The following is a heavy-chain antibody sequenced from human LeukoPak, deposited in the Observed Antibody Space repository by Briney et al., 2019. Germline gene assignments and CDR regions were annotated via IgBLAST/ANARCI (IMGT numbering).Heavy chain of an antibody. CDR2: INHSGST. CDR1: GGSFSGYY. J-gene: IGHJ4*02. V-gene: IGHV4-34*01. Sequence: SETLSLTCAVYGGSFSGYYWSWIRQPPGKGLEWIGEINHSGSTNYNPSLKSRVTISVDTSKNQFSLKLSSVTAADTAVYYCARGLLMDYWGQGTLVTVSS. CDR3: ARGLLMDY. D-gene: IGHD2-8*01.